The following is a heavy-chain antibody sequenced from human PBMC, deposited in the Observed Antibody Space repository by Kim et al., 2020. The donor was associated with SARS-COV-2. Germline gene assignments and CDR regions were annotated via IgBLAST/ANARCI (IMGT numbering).Heavy chain of an antibody. CDR2: IGGSGGNA. D-gene: IGHD2-2*01. V-gene: IGHV3-23*01. CDR1: GLSFSNYA. J-gene: IGHJ4*02. Sequence: GGSLRLSCADSGLSFSNYAMSWVRQAPGKGLEWVSVIGGSGGNAYYAASVRGRFTISRDNSKNTLYLQMDSLRAEDTAVYYCARGTSASCDSVTDHWGQG. CDR3: ARGTSASCDSVTDH.